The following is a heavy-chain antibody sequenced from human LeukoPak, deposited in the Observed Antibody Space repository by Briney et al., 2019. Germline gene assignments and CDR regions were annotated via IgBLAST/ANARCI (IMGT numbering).Heavy chain of an antibody. J-gene: IGHJ4*02. D-gene: IGHD6-19*01. V-gene: IGHV3-23*01. CDR1: GFTFRNYA. CDR3: AKEGSPVIAVAAYFDY. CDR2: ISGSGGNT. Sequence: SGGSLRLSCAASGFTFRNYAMSWVRQAPGKGLEWVSVISGSGGNTYYADSVKGRFTISRDYSKNTLYLQMNSLRAEDTAVYYCAKEGSPVIAVAAYFDYWGQGTLVTVSS.